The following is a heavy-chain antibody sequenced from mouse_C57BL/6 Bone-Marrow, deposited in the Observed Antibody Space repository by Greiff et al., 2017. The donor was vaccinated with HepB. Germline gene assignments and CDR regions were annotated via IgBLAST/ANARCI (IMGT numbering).Heavy chain of an antibody. CDR1: GYTFTSYW. J-gene: IGHJ1*03. Sequence: QVQQQQPGAELVRPGSSVKLSCKASGYTFTSYWMDWVKQRPGQGLEWIGNIYPSDSETHYNQKFKDKATLTVDKSSSTAYMQLSSLTSEDSAVYYCARGYYWYFDVWGTGTTVTVSS. CDR3: ARGYYWYFDV. V-gene: IGHV1-61*01. CDR2: IYPSDSET.